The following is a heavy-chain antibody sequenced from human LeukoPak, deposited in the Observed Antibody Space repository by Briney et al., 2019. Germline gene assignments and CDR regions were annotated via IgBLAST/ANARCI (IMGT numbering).Heavy chain of an antibody. CDR1: GFTFSSYA. CDR2: ISGSGGST. J-gene: IGHJ4*02. V-gene: IGHV3-23*01. D-gene: IGHD4-23*01. CDR3: ARLSNGGNSPVDC. Sequence: GGSLRLSCAASGFTFSSYAMSWVRQAPGKGLEWVSAISGSGGSTYYADSVKGRFTISRDNAKNTLYLQMNSLRTEDTAVYYCARLSNGGNSPVDCWGQGTLVTVSS.